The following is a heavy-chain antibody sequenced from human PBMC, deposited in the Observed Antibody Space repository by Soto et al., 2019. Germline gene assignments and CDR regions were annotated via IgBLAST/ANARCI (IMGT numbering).Heavy chain of an antibody. CDR2: SRNKAMSYTT. CDR3: ARVVGAAGYSYGD. D-gene: IGHD5-18*01. Sequence: EVQLVESGGGLVQPGGSLRLSCAASGFTFSDHYMDWVRQAPGKGLEWVGRSRNKAMSYTTDYAASVKGRFTISRDDAKRSLYLQMNGLKTDDTAVYYCARVVGAAGYSYGDWGQGTLVTVSS. V-gene: IGHV3-72*01. CDR1: GFTFSDHY. J-gene: IGHJ4*02.